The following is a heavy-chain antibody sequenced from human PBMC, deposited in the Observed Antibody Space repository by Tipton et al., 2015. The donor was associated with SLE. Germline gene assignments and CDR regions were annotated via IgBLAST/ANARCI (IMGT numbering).Heavy chain of an antibody. CDR3: ARSTSRPSSYYFYGLDV. J-gene: IGHJ6*02. CDR2: LDYTGKT. Sequence: TLSLTCTVSGGSISSNSWNRLRQLPGKGMEWIGYLDYTGKTNYSPSLKRRDTMSIDKSKNQFSLRLSSVTAADTAVYYCARSTSRPSSYYFYGLDVWGQGTTVTVSS. CDR1: GGSISSNS. D-gene: IGHD6-6*01. V-gene: IGHV4-59*01.